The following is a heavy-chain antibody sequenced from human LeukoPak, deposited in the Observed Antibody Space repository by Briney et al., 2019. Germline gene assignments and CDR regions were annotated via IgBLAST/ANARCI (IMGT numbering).Heavy chain of an antibody. D-gene: IGHD2-15*01. CDR2: ISSSGFI. Sequence: GGSLRLSCEASGFTFSDYSMTWVRQAPGKGLEWVSIISSSGFIHYVDSVKGRFTISRDNAKNSLHLQMNSLRAEDTAVYYCARGGYCSGNICYRHNDYWGQGTLVTVSS. CDR3: ARGGYCSGNICYRHNDY. J-gene: IGHJ4*02. V-gene: IGHV3-69-1*01. CDR1: GFTFSDYS.